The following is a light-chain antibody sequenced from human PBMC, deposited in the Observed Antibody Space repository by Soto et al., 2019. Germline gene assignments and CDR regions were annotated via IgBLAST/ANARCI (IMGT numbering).Light chain of an antibody. V-gene: IGKV3-20*01. CDR3: QQYGSSLPT. Sequence: EIVLTQSPGTLSLSPGERATLSCRASQSVSSSYLAWYQQKPGQAPRLLIYGASSRATGIPDRFSGSGSGTDFTLTISSLQPEDFAVYYCQQYGSSLPTFGQGTKVEIK. J-gene: IGKJ1*01. CDR2: GAS. CDR1: QSVSSSY.